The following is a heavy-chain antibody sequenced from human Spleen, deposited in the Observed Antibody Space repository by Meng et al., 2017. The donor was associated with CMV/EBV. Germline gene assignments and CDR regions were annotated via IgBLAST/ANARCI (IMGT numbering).Heavy chain of an antibody. CDR1: GGTFSNYG. Sequence: KASGGTFSNYGVNWVRQAPGQGLEWMGGIIPLLGTANYARKFQGRVTITTDESTTTAFMELSSLRSDDTAVYYCAREGVVGTTIHFDYWGQGTLVTVSS. D-gene: IGHD1-1*01. J-gene: IGHJ4*02. CDR3: AREGVVGTTIHFDY. CDR2: IIPLLGTA. V-gene: IGHV1-69*05.